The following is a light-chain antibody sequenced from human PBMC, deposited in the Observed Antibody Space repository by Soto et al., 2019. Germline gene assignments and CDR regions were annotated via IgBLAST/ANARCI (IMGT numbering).Light chain of an antibody. CDR3: QQSYSTPS. CDR2: AAS. J-gene: IGKJ2*01. V-gene: IGKV1-39*01. Sequence: DIQMTQSPSSLSASVGDRVTITCRASQSISSSLNWYQQNPGKAPKLLLFAASTLQSGVPSRFSGSGSGTDFTLAISSLQPEDFATYYCQQSYSTPSFGQGTKLEIK. CDR1: QSISSS.